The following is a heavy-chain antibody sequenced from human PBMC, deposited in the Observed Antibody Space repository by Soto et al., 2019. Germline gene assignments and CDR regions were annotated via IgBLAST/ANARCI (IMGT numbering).Heavy chain of an antibody. Sequence: GASVKVSCKASGGTFSSYAISWVRQAPGQGLEWMGGIIPIFGTANYAQKFQGRVTITADESTSTAYMELSSLRSEDTAVYYCARDSPVGATSYYYGMDVWGQGTTVTVYS. D-gene: IGHD1-26*01. V-gene: IGHV1-69*13. CDR1: GGTFSSYA. J-gene: IGHJ6*02. CDR2: IIPIFGTA. CDR3: ARDSPVGATSYYYGMDV.